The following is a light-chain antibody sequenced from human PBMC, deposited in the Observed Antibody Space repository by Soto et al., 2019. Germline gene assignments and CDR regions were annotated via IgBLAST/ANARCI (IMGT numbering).Light chain of an antibody. CDR3: QQYDTYSRT. Sequence: DIQMTQCPSTLSASVGDRVTVTCRASQSINTWLAWYQKKKGQAPKLLIYDASSLQSGVPSRFTGRGSGTEFTITISSMQTDDFATYYCQQYDTYSRTFGQGTKVDIK. J-gene: IGKJ1*01. V-gene: IGKV1-5*01. CDR1: QSINTW. CDR2: DAS.